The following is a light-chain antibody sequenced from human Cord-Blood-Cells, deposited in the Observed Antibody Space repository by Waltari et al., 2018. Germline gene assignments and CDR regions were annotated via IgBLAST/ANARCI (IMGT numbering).Light chain of an antibody. CDR3: QQYYSYPT. V-gene: IGKV1-8*01. CDR1: QGISSY. J-gene: IGKJ5*01. Sequence: AIRMTQSPSSLSASTGDRVTITCRASQGISSYLAWYQQKPGKAPKLLIYAASTLQSGVPSRFSGSGSGTDFTLTIICLQSEDFATYYCQQYYSYPTFGQGTRLEIK. CDR2: AAS.